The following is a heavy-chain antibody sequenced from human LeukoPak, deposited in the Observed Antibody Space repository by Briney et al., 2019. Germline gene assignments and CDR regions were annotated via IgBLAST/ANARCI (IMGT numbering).Heavy chain of an antibody. CDR3: VTGSDSSLQKRFDY. V-gene: IGHV3-7*01. CDR2: INQDGSET. Sequence: GGSLRLSCAASGFNFTTYWMNWVRQAPGKGLEWVGNINQDGSETNYVDSVKGRFTISRDNADNSLFLQMDNLGVDDTAVYYCVTGSDSSLQKRFDYRGQGTLVTVAS. CDR1: GFNFTTYW. D-gene: IGHD6-13*01. J-gene: IGHJ4*02.